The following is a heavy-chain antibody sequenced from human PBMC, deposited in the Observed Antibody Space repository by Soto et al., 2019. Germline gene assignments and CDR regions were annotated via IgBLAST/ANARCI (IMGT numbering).Heavy chain of an antibody. D-gene: IGHD6-19*01. CDR3: ARDTGWGLGY. Sequence: QVQPQESGPGLVRPSGTLSLTCAVSGASINSNYCWTWVRQPPGKGLEWIAEVYYSGGTSYNPSLRSRVTISMYKPKNQFSLNLTSGTAADTAMYYCARDTGWGLGYWGQGTLVTVSS. CDR1: GASINSNYC. V-gene: IGHV4-4*02. J-gene: IGHJ4*02. CDR2: VYYSGGT.